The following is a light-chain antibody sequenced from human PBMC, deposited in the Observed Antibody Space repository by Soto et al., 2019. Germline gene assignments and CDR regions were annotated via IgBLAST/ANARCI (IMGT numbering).Light chain of an antibody. CDR1: SSDVGGYNY. CDR2: DVN. Sequence: QSALTQPASVSGSPGQSITISCSGTSSDVGGYNYVSWYQQYPVKAPKLIIYDVNNRPPGVSNRFSGSKSGNTASLTISGLQADDEADYYCSSYTGSSTLLFGGGTQLTVL. V-gene: IGLV2-14*01. J-gene: IGLJ7*01. CDR3: SSYTGSSTLL.